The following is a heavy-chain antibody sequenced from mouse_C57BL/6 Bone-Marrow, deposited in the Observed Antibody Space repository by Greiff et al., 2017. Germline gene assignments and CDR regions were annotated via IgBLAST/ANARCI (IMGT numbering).Heavy chain of an antibody. CDR1: GYTFTSYW. CDR3: ASEGVLRTWFAY. V-gene: IGHV1-69*01. J-gene: IGHJ3*01. CDR2: IDPSDSYT. D-gene: IGHD1-1*01. Sequence: QVQLQQPGAELVMPGASVKLSCKASGYTFTSYWMHWVKQRPGQGLEWIGEIDPSDSYTNYNQKFKGKSTLTVDKSSSTAYMQLSSLTSEDSAVYSCASEGVLRTWFAYWGQGTLVTVSA.